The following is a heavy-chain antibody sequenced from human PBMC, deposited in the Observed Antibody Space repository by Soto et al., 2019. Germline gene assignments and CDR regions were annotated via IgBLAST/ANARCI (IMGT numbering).Heavy chain of an antibody. V-gene: IGHV1-69*13. D-gene: IGHD2-2*01. CDR2: IIPIFGTA. J-gene: IGHJ4*02. CDR3: ARGYCSSASCYSLDY. Sequence: ASVKVSCKASGGTFSSYAICWVRQAPGQGLEWMGGIIPIFGTANYAQKFQGRVTITADESTSTAYMELSSLRSEDTAVYYCARGYCSSASCYSLDYWGQGTLVTVPS. CDR1: GGTFSSYA.